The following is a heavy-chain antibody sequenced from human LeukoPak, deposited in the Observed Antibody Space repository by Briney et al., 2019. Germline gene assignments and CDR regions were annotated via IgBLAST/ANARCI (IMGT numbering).Heavy chain of an antibody. CDR3: ARVVRSGSYVDY. CDR1: GYSISSGYY. CDR2: IYHSGST. D-gene: IGHD1-26*01. Sequence: SETLSLTCTVSGYSISSGYYWGWIRQPPGKGLEWIGSIYHSGSTYYNPFLKSRVTISVDTSKNQFSLKLSSVTAADTAVYYCARVVRSGSYVDYWGQGTLVTVSS. J-gene: IGHJ4*02. V-gene: IGHV4-38-2*02.